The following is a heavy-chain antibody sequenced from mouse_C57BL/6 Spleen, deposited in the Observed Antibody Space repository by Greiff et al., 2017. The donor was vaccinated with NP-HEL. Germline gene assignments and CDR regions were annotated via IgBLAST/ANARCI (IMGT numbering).Heavy chain of an antibody. CDR2: IYPGDGDT. CDR1: GYAFSSYW. J-gene: IGHJ2*01. D-gene: IGHD3-2*02. Sequence: QVQLQQSGAELVKPGASVKISCKASGYAFSSYWMNWVKQRPGKGLEWIGQIYPGDGDTNYNGKFKGKATLTADKSSSTAYMQLSSLTSEDSAVYFCARETAQATDYLDYWGQGTTLTVSS. CDR3: ARETAQATDYLDY. V-gene: IGHV1-80*01.